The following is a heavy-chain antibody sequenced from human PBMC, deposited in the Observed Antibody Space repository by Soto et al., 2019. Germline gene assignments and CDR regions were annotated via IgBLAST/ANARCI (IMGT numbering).Heavy chain of an antibody. CDR1: AGSFSGYY. CDR2: THHSGST. Sequence: QVQLQQWGARLLKPAETLSLTCTFSAGSFSGYYWNRLPQSPGKGLEWVGETHHSGSTNYNPSLKGRATISLDKSKNQFSLKLSSVTAADTAIYYCARGEAYSNTPARWGQGSLVTVSS. J-gene: IGHJ4*02. CDR3: ARGEAYSNTPAR. V-gene: IGHV4-34*02. D-gene: IGHD4-4*01.